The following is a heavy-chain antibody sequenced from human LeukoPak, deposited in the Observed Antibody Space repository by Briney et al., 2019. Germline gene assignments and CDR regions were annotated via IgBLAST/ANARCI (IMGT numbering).Heavy chain of an antibody. D-gene: IGHD3-10*01. J-gene: IGHJ5*02. CDR1: GFTFSSYA. Sequence: QPGGSLRLSCAASGFTFSSYAMSWVRQAPGKGLEWVSAISGSGGSTYYADSVKGRFTISRDNSKNTLYLQMNSLRAEDTAVYYCAKDEDSALLLWFGGSESDPWGQGTLVTVSS. CDR2: ISGSGGST. CDR3: AKDEDSALLLWFGGSESDP. V-gene: IGHV3-23*01.